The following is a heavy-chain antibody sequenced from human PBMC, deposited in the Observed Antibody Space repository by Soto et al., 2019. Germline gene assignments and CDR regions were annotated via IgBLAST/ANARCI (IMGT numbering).Heavy chain of an antibody. CDR2: IYYSGST. V-gene: IGHV4-59*01. Sequence: PSETLSVTCTVSAGSIRSYYWSWIRQPPGKGLEWIGYIYYSGSTNYKPSLKSRGTISVDTSKNQYSLKLSSVTAADTAVYYGARESGGLGFDYRGQGTLGTVSS. J-gene: IGHJ4*02. D-gene: IGHD3-16*01. CDR1: AGSIRSYY. CDR3: ARESGGLGFDY.